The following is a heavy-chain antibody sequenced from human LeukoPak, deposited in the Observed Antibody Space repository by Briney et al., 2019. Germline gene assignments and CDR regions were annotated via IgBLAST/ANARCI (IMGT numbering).Heavy chain of an antibody. CDR1: GFTFDDYG. V-gene: IGHV3-20*04. D-gene: IGHD1-26*01. J-gene: IGHJ4*02. CDR2: INWSGSRT. CDR3: ASAVGAGYYFDY. Sequence: PGGSLRLSCAASGFTFDDYGMSCVRQAPGKGLEWVSGINWSGSRTGYADSVKGRFTISRDNAKNSLYLQMNSLRAEDTAFYYCASAVGAGYYFDYWGQGTLVTVPS.